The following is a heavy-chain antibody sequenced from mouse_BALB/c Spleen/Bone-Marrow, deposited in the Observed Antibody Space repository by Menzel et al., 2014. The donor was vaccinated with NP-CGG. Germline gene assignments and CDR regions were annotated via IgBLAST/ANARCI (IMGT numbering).Heavy chain of an antibody. D-gene: IGHD3-3*01. Sequence: VQLVESGAELVKPGASVKLSCKSSGYTFTSYYMYWVKQRPGQGLEWIGGINPSNGGTNFNEKFKSKATLTVDKSSSTANMQLSSLTSEDSAVYYCTREGTFFAYWGQGTLVTVSA. CDR1: GYTFTSYY. J-gene: IGHJ3*01. V-gene: IGHV1S81*02. CDR3: TREGTFFAY. CDR2: INPSNGGT.